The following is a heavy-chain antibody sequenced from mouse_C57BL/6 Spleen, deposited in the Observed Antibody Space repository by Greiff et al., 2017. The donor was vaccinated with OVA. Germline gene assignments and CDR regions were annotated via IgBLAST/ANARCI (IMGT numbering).Heavy chain of an antibody. CDR3: ARDRDSNTEYYVDY. Sequence: EVKLVESGGGLVKPGGSLKLSCAASGFTFSSYAMSWVRQTPEKRLEWVATISDGGSYTYYPDNVKGRFTISRDNAKNNLYLQMSHLKSEDTAMYYCARDRDSNTEYYVDYWGQGTTLTVSS. V-gene: IGHV5-4*01. J-gene: IGHJ2*01. CDR1: GFTFSSYA. D-gene: IGHD2-5*01. CDR2: ISDGGSYT.